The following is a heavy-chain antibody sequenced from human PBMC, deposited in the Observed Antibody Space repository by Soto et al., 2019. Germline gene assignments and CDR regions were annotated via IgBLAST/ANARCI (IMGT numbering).Heavy chain of an antibody. Sequence: EVQLVESGGGLVQPGGSLRVSCAASGFTFGSYWMNWVRQAPGKGLVWVSRIDSDGSSTTYADSVKGRFTTSRDNANNTPYLQMSSLRVEDTAVYYCARGRLYGMEVWGHATTVTVSS. CDR3: ARGRLYGMEV. CDR2: IDSDGSST. J-gene: IGHJ6*02. CDR1: GFTFGSYW. V-gene: IGHV3-74*01.